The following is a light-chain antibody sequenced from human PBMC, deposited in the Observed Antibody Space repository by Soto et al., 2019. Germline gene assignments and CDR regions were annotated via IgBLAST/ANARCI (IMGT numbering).Light chain of an antibody. CDR2: EVS. Sequence: QSVLTQPPSASGSPGQSVTISCTGTSSDVGGYNYVSWYQQHPGKVPKLMIYEVSKRPSGVPDRFSGSKSGHTASLTISGLQSEDEADYFCTSYTSSSTLDVFGTGTKVTVL. CDR3: TSYTSSSTLDV. CDR1: SSDVGGYNY. J-gene: IGLJ1*01. V-gene: IGLV2-8*01.